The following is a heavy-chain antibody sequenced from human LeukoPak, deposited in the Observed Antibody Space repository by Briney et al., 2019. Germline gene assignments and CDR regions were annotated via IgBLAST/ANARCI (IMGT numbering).Heavy chain of an antibody. CDR2: VYWNDDE. J-gene: IGHJ4*02. D-gene: IGHD3-3*01. Sequence: SGPTLVNPTQTLTLTCTFSGFSLSTSGVGVAWIRQPPAKALEWLQLVYWNDDERYSPSLKSRLTITKDTSKNQVLLTMTNMDPVDTATYYCAHSSTYYDFWSGYPPIGYWGQGTLVTVSS. V-gene: IGHV2-5*01. CDR3: AHSSTYYDFWSGYPPIGY. CDR1: GFSLSTSGVG.